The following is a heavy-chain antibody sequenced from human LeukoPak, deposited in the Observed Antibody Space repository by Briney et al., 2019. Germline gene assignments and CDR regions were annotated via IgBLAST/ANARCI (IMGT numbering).Heavy chain of an antibody. CDR3: AEPYYDSSGYASDY. J-gene: IGHJ4*02. CDR1: GFTFSSYG. D-gene: IGHD3-22*01. Sequence: GGSLRLSCAASGFTFSSYGMHWVRQAPGKGLEWVAFIRYDGSNKYYADSVKGRFTISRDNSKNTLYLQMNSLRAEDTAVYYCAEPYYDSSGYASDYWDQGTLVTVSS. CDR2: IRYDGSNK. V-gene: IGHV3-30*02.